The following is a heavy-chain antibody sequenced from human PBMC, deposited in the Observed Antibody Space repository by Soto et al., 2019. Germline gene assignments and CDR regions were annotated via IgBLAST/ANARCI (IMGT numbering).Heavy chain of an antibody. D-gene: IGHD3-16*01. Sequence: EMQLLESGGGLVQPGGSLRLSCTASGFTFSSYAMTWVRQAPGKGLEWLSDISGSGGITNYADSVKGRFTISRDNSKSTLYLQMNRLRADDTAVYYCARSRLGAPYYYTMDVWGQGITVTVSS. V-gene: IGHV3-23*01. CDR2: ISGSGGIT. CDR1: GFTFSSYA. J-gene: IGHJ6*02. CDR3: ARSRLGAPYYYTMDV.